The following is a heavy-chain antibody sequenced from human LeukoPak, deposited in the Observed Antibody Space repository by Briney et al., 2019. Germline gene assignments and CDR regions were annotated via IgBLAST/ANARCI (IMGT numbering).Heavy chain of an antibody. CDR1: GFTFSIYA. Sequence: GGSLRLSCVASGFTFSIYAMSWVRQAPGKGLEWVSVVSGSGITTYYADSVKGRFTISRDNSKNTLYLQMNSLRAEDTAVYYCAKYGGSSATVNWFDPWGQGTLVTVSS. V-gene: IGHV3-23*01. CDR3: AKYGGSSATVNWFDP. J-gene: IGHJ5*02. D-gene: IGHD1-26*01. CDR2: VSGSGITT.